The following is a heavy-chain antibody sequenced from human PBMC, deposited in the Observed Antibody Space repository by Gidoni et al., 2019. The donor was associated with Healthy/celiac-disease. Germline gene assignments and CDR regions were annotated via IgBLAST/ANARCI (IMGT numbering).Heavy chain of an antibody. J-gene: IGHJ4*02. CDR1: GCSISSGGYY. CDR2: IYYSGST. V-gene: IGHV4-31*03. D-gene: IGHD3-16*01. CDR3: ARVGDYGGWAIDY. Sequence: QVQLQESGPGLLTPSQTLSLTCTFSGCSISSGGYYWSWIRQHPGKGLEWIGYIYYSGSTYYNPSLKSRVTISVDTSKNQFSLKLSSVTAADTAVYYCARVGDYGGWAIDYWGQGTLVTVSS.